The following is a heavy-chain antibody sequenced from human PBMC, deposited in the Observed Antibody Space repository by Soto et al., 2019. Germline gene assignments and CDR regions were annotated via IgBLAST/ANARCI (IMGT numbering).Heavy chain of an antibody. V-gene: IGHV3-9*01. CDR3: TRDDQGIATSGTPILGS. Sequence: HPGGSLRLSCRSSGFRFGDYAMHWVRQAPGKGLEWVAGIIWNSEAIDYAESVRGRFTISRDNAENSVFLQMDSLSPEDTALYYCTRDDQGIATSGTPILGSWGQGTPVTVSS. CDR1: GFRFGDYA. J-gene: IGHJ4*02. D-gene: IGHD6-13*01. CDR2: IIWNSEAI.